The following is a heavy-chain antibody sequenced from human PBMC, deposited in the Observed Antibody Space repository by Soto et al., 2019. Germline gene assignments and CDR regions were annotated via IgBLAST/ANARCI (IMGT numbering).Heavy chain of an antibody. CDR2: IYYSGST. CDR1: GGSISSSSYY. D-gene: IGHD2-15*01. J-gene: IGHJ4*02. Sequence: SETLSLTCTVFGGSISSSSYYWGWIRQPPGKGLEWIGSIYYSGSTYYNPSLKSRVTISVDTSKNQFSLKLSSVTAADTAVYYCASQRYCSGGSCCYLDYWGQGTLVTVSS. V-gene: IGHV4-39*01. CDR3: ASQRYCSGGSCCYLDY.